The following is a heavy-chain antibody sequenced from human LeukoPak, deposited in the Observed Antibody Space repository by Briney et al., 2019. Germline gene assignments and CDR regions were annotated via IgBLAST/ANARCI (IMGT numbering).Heavy chain of an antibody. J-gene: IGHJ5*02. V-gene: IGHV4-4*09. CDR3: ARATQRYCSGTTCFPYWFDP. CDR1: GRSISSYY. Sequence: PSETLSLTCSVSGRSISSYYWSWIRQPPGKGLEWIVYIYTSGSPKYNPSLKSRVTMSVDMSRRQFSLMLSSVTAADTAVYYCARATQRYCSGTTCFPYWFDPWGQGTLVTVSS. CDR2: IYTSGSP. D-gene: IGHD2-2*01.